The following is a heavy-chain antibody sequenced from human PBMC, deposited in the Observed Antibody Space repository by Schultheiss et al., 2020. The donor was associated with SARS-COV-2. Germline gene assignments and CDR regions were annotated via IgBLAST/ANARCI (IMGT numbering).Heavy chain of an antibody. CDR1: GFTVSSNY. CDR2: IYSGGST. CDR3: ARDQFALVLRYFDWFGGMDV. D-gene: IGHD3-9*01. Sequence: GGSLRLSCAASGFTVSSNYMSWVRQAPGKGLEWVSVIYSGGSTYYADSVKGRFTISRDNSKNTLYLQMNSLRAEDTAVYYCARDQFALVLRYFDWFGGMDVWGQGTTVTVSS. J-gene: IGHJ6*02. V-gene: IGHV3-53*05.